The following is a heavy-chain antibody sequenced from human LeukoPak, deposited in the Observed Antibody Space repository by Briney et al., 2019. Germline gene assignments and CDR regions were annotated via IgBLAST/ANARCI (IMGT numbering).Heavy chain of an antibody. Sequence: PGGSLRLSCAASGFTFSSYSINWVRQAPGKGLEWVSYISSSSSTIYYADSVKGRFTISRDNAKNSLYLQMNSLRAEDTAVYYCARGERDIVVVVAATTFDYWGQGTLVTVSS. J-gene: IGHJ4*02. CDR3: ARGERDIVVVVAATTFDY. D-gene: IGHD2-15*01. CDR1: GFTFSSYS. CDR2: ISSSSSTI. V-gene: IGHV3-48*01.